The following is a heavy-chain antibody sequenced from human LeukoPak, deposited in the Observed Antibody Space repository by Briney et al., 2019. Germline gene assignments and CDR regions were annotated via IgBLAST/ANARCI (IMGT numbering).Heavy chain of an antibody. V-gene: IGHV3-7*01. CDR3: AKILTGYYARTNDAFDI. D-gene: IGHD3-9*01. Sequence: PGGSLRLSCAASGFTFSSDWMSWVRQAPGKGLEWVANIKQDGSEKYYVDSVKGRFTISRDNAKNSLYLQMNSLRAEDTAVYYCAKILTGYYARTNDAFDIWGQGTMVTVSS. CDR1: GFTFSSDW. J-gene: IGHJ3*02. CDR2: IKQDGSEK.